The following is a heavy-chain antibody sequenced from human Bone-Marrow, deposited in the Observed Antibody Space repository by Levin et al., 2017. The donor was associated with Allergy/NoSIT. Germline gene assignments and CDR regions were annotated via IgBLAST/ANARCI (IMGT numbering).Heavy chain of an antibody. J-gene: IGHJ6*03. V-gene: IGHV4-39*01. CDR1: GGSIASSTHY. D-gene: IGHD1-26*01. Sequence: PSETLSLTCSVSGGSIASSTHYWAWIRQPPGTGLEWIGSIHSNGNTFYNPSLESRVTASVDTSKNQFSLKVTSVTVADTAVYYCARQPGDLNTDMGWGLYDYYYYMDVWGTGTTVTVSS. CDR3: ARQPGDLNTDMGWGLYDYYYYMDV. CDR2: IHSNGNT.